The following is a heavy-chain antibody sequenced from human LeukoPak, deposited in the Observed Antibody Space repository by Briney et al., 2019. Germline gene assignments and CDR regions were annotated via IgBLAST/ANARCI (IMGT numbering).Heavy chain of an antibody. J-gene: IGHJ3*02. CDR1: GFTFSSYS. Sequence: QPGGSLRLSCAASGFTFSSYSMNWVRQAPGKGLEWVSYITTSTSIIYYADSVKSRFTISRDNAKNSLYLQMNSLRAEDTAVYYCARKLRFAYGAFDIWGQGTMVTVSS. CDR2: ITTSTSII. CDR3: ARKLRFAYGAFDI. V-gene: IGHV3-48*04. D-gene: IGHD3-3*01.